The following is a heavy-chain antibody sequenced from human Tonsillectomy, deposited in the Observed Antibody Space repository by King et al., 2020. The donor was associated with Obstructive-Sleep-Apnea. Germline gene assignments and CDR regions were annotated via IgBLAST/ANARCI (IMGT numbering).Heavy chain of an antibody. CDR1: GFTFSSYG. D-gene: IGHD6-13*01. CDR2: IWDDGSNK. V-gene: IGHV3-33*06. CDR3: AKDRFQAAVDTGNFGY. Sequence: VQLVESGGGVVQPGGSLRLSCAASGFTFSSYGMHWVRQAPGTGLEWVALIWDDGSNKYYADSVKGRFTISRDNSKNTLYRQMNSLRAEDTAVYYCAKDRFQAAVDTGNFGYWGQGTLVTVSS. J-gene: IGHJ4*02.